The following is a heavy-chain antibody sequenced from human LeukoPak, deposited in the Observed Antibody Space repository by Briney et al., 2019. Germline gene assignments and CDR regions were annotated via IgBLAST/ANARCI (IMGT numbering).Heavy chain of an antibody. J-gene: IGHJ4*02. V-gene: IGHV5-51*01. CDR2: IYPGDSDT. Sequence: GESLKISCKGSGYSFTSYWIGWVRQMPGKGLEWMGIIYPGDSDTRYSPSFQGQVTISADKSISTAYLQWSSLKASDTAMYYCARRVFPHTYYYDSSGYSYFDYWGQGTLVTVSS. D-gene: IGHD3-22*01. CDR3: ARRVFPHTYYYDSSGYSYFDY. CDR1: GYSFTSYW.